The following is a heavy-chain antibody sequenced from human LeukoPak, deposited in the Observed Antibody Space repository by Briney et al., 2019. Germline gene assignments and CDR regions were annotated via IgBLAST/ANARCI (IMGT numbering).Heavy chain of an antibody. CDR3: ARVGGDSSGWGYFDH. V-gene: IGHV3-21*01. CDR1: GFTFSSYS. D-gene: IGHD6-19*01. Sequence: GGSLRLSCAASGFTFSSYSMNWVRQAPGKGLEWVSSISSSSSYIYYADSVKGRFTISRDNAKNSLYLQMNSLRAEDTAVYYCARVGGDSSGWGYFDHWGQGTLVTVSS. CDR2: ISSSSSYI. J-gene: IGHJ4*02.